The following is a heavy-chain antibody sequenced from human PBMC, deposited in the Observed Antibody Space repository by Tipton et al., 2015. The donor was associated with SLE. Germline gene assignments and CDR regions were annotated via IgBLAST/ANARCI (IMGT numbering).Heavy chain of an antibody. Sequence: QSGAEVKKPGSSVKVSCKASGGTFSSYAISWVRQAPGQGFEWMGWISAYNGNTNYAQKLQGRVTMTTDTSTSTAYMELRSLRSDDTAVYYCARAPRDDAFDIWGQGTMVTVSS. CDR1: GGTFSSYA. CDR3: ARAPRDDAFDI. J-gene: IGHJ3*02. CDR2: ISAYNGNT. V-gene: IGHV1-18*01.